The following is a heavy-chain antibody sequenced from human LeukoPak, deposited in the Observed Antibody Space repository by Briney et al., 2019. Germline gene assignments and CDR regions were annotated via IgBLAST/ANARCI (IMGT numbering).Heavy chain of an antibody. CDR2: IRYDGSNK. D-gene: IGHD1-26*01. CDR3: TTDGQSIVGALGAFDI. V-gene: IGHV3-30*02. CDR1: GFTFSSYG. J-gene: IGHJ3*02. Sequence: GGSLRLSCAASGFTFSSYGMHWVRQAPGKGLEWVAFIRYDGSNKYYADSVKGRFTISRDNSKNTLYLQMNSLKTEDTAVYYCTTDGQSIVGALGAFDIWGQGTMVTVSS.